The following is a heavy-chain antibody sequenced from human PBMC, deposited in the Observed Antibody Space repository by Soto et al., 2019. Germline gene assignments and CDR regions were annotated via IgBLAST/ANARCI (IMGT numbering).Heavy chain of an antibody. CDR1: GGSIRSNY. Sequence: QVQLQESGPGLVKPSETLSLTCSVSGGSIRSNYCSWIRQPPGKGLEWIGYIYYSGNTNYNPSLKSRVIISEDTSKNQVSLKLSSVTAAYTAVYYCARHLTAYDPFDSWGQGTLVTVSS. D-gene: IGHD3-9*01. CDR3: ARHLTAYDPFDS. V-gene: IGHV4-59*08. J-gene: IGHJ4*02. CDR2: IYYSGNT.